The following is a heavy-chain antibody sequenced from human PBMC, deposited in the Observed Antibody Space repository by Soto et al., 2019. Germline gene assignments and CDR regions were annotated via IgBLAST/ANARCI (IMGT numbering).Heavy chain of an antibody. CDR3: ARDRNSSGWYLSVNWFDP. CDR2: IIPIFGTA. CDR1: GGTFSSYA. V-gene: IGHV1-69*13. Sequence: SVKVSCKASGGTFSSYAISWVRQAPGQGLEWMGGIIPIFGTANYAQKFQGRVTITADESTSTAYMELSSLRSEDTAVYYCARDRNSSGWYLSVNWFDPWGQGTLVTVSS. D-gene: IGHD6-19*01. J-gene: IGHJ5*02.